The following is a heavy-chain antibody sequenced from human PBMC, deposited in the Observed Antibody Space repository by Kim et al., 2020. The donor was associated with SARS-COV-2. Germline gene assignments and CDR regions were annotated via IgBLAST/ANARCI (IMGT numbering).Heavy chain of an antibody. V-gene: IGHV4-39*01. CDR1: GGSISSSSYY. CDR3: ASDIGVVITPGAFDI. CDR2: IYYSGST. D-gene: IGHD3-3*01. Sequence: SETLSLTCTVSGGSISSSSYYWGWIRQPPGKGLEWIGSIYYSGSTYYNPSLKSRVTISVDTSKNQFSLKLSSVTAADTAVYYCASDIGVVITPGAFDIWGQGTMVTVSS. J-gene: IGHJ3*02.